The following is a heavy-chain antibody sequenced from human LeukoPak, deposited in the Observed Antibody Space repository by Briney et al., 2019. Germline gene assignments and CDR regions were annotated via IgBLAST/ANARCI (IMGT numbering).Heavy chain of an antibody. Sequence: SETLSLTCTVSGGSISSYYWSWLRQPPGKGLEWIGYIYYSGSTNYNPSLKSRVTISVDTSKNQFSLKLSSVTAADTAVYYCARDYLNWFDPWGQGTLVTVSS. V-gene: IGHV4-59*01. CDR3: ARDYLNWFDP. CDR1: GGSISSYY. J-gene: IGHJ5*02. CDR2: IYYSGST. D-gene: IGHD3-16*02.